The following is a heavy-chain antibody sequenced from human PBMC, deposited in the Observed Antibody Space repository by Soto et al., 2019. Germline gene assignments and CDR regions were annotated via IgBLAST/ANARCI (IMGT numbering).Heavy chain of an antibody. CDR3: ARALYDSSGYYYWFDP. D-gene: IGHD3-22*01. CDR2: ITGSGTST. Sequence: LRLSYAASGFTFSGYAITWVRQAPGKGLEWVSSITGSGTSTYYADSVKGRFTISRDNAKNSLYLQMNSLRAEDTAVYYCARALYDSSGYYYWFDPWGQGTLVTVSS. V-gene: IGHV3-23*01. CDR1: GFTFSGYA. J-gene: IGHJ5*02.